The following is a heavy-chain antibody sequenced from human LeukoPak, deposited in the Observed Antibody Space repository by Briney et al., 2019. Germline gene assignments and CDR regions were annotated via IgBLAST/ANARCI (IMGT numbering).Heavy chain of an antibody. J-gene: IGHJ4*02. D-gene: IGHD2-15*01. Sequence: GGSLRLSCAASGFTFNNYGMHWVRQAPGKGLEGVTFIRYDGSNTYYADSVKGRFTIYRDNSRNTMYLQMDSLRAENTAVYCCAKGGSPYSHSFHYWGQGTLVTVSS. CDR2: IRYDGSNT. CDR3: AKGGSPYSHSFHY. V-gene: IGHV3-30*02. CDR1: GFTFNNYG.